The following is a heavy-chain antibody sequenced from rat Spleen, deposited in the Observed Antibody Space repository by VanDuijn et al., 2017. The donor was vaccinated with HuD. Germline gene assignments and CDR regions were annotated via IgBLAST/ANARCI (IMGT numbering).Heavy chain of an antibody. CDR1: GFTFSDYY. CDR2: IIYDDSRT. J-gene: IGHJ4*01. CDR3: ARRGIMDA. Sequence: EVQLVASGGGLVQPGRSMKLSCAASGFTFSDYYMAWVRQAPKTGLEWVATIIYDDSRTYYRDSVKGRFTISRDNAKSTLYLQMNSLRSEDTATYYCARRGIMDAWGQGASVTVSS. V-gene: IGHV5-22*01.